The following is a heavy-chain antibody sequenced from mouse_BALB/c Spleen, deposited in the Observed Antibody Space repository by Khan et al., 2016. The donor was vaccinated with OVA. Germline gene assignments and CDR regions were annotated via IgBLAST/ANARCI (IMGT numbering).Heavy chain of an antibody. J-gene: IGHJ4*01. CDR2: INTYTGEP. V-gene: IGHV9-3-1*01. CDR1: GYTFTNYG. D-gene: IGHD2-10*01. CDR3: ARPPYFSYVMVY. Sequence: QIQLVQSGPALKKPGETVKISCKASGYTFTNYGMNWVKQAPGKGLKWMGWINTYTGEPTYADDFKGRFAFSLETSASTANLQLNNLKREDTATDFGARPPYFSYVMVYWGQGTSVTVSS.